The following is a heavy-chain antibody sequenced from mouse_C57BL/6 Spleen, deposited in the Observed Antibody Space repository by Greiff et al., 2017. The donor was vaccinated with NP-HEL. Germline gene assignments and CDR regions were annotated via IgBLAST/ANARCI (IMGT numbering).Heavy chain of an antibody. V-gene: IGHV3-6*01. CDR3: ATIYYDYDLVWFAY. D-gene: IGHD2-4*01. CDR2: ISYDGSN. Sequence: EVKLVESGPGLVKPSQSLSLTCSVTGYSITSGYYWNWIRQFPGNKLEWMGYISYDGSNNYNPSLKNRISITRDTSKNQFFLKLNSVTTEDTATYYCATIYYDYDLVWFAYWGQGTLVTVSA. J-gene: IGHJ3*01. CDR1: GYSITSGYY.